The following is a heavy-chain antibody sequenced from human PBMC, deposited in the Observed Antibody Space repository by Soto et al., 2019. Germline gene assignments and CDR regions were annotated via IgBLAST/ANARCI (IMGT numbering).Heavy chain of an antibody. CDR2: IYYSGST. D-gene: IGHD4-17*01. CDR3: ARTYEYGDYEYKIGGFFGY. V-gene: IGHV4-39*01. J-gene: IGHJ4*02. Sequence: SETLSLTCTVSGGSISSSSYYWGWIRQHPGKGLEWIGNIYYSGSTYYNPSLKSRVTTSVDTSKNQFSLKLSSVTAADTAVYYCARTYEYGDYEYKIGGFFGYWGQGTLVTVSS. CDR1: GGSISSSSYY.